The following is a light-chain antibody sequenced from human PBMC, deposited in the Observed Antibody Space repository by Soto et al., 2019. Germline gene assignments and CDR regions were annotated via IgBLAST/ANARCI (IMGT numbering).Light chain of an antibody. CDR3: QQYNSYPWT. V-gene: IGKV1-5*03. J-gene: IGKJ1*01. CDR1: QSISTW. CDR2: KAS. Sequence: DIQITQSPSTLSASVGDRVTITCRASQSISTWLAWYRQKPGKAPKLLIYKASTLEVGVPSRFSGSGSGTEFTLTISTLQPSDFATYYCQQYNSYPWTFGQGTKVNIK.